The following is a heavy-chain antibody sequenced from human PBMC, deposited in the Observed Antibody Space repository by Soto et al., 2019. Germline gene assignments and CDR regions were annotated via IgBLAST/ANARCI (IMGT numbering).Heavy chain of an antibody. J-gene: IGHJ3*02. CDR2: IIPIFGTA. V-gene: IGHV1-69*01. CDR3: ARDMDYDYVWGSYSPHAFDI. D-gene: IGHD3-16*01. Sequence: QVQLVQSGAEVKKPGSSVKVSCKASGGTFSSYAISWVRQAPGQGLEWMGGIIPIFGTANYAKKFQGRVTITADESTSTADMELSSLRSEDTAVYYCARDMDYDYVWGSYSPHAFDIWGQGTMVTVSS. CDR1: GGTFSSYA.